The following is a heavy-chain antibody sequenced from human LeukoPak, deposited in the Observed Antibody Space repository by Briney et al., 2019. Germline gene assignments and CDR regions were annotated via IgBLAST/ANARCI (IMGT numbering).Heavy chain of an antibody. CDR3: ARDRDWGFDY. CDR2: INSDTI. D-gene: IGHD7-27*01. CDR1: VFTFSTYS. V-gene: IGHV3-48*01. Sequence: PGGSLRLSCAASVFTFSTYSMNWVRQAPGQGLEWVSYINSDTIWYADSVKGRFTISRDKAKNSLFLQMNSLRAEDTAVYYCARDRDWGFDYWGQGTLVTVSS. J-gene: IGHJ4*02.